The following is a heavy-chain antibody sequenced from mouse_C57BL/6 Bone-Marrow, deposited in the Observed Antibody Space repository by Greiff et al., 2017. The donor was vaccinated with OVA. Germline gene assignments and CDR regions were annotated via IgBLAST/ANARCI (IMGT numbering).Heavy chain of an antibody. Sequence: VQLQQSGAELVKPGASVKLSCTASGFNIKDYYMHWVKQRTEQGLEWIGRIDPEDGETKYAPEFPGKATITADTSSNTAYLQLSSLTSEDTAVYYCARWLLLDYWGQGTTLTVSS. V-gene: IGHV14-2*01. D-gene: IGHD2-3*01. J-gene: IGHJ2*01. CDR2: IDPEDGET. CDR1: GFNIKDYY. CDR3: ARWLLLDY.